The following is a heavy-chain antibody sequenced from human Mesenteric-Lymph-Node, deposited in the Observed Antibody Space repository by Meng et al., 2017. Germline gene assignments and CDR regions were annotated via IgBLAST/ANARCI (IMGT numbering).Heavy chain of an antibody. CDR3: AKDGAVWPHGVDY. V-gene: IGHV3-74*01. J-gene: IGHJ4*02. CDR2: INSDGSST. Sequence: GESLKISCAASGFTFSSYWMHWVRQAPGKGLVWVSRINSDGSSTSYADSVKGRFTISRDNAKNTLYLQMNSLTVEDTAIYYCAKDGAVWPHGVDYWGQGTLVTVSS. CDR1: GFTFSSYW. D-gene: IGHD5-24*01.